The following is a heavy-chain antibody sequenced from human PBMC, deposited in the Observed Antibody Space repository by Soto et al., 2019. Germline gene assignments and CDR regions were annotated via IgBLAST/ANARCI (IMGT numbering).Heavy chain of an antibody. CDR2: VFHSLGG. V-gene: IGHV4-59*01. J-gene: IGHJ4*02. CDR1: GGSTTSDY. Sequence: SETLCLTCTVSGGSTTSDYWSWIRQPPGKGLEWLGYVFHSLGGKYNPSLGSRGTISLVTSNNHLSLSLRSVTAADTAIYFCLRDLNGSGDYWGQGTLVTVSS. D-gene: IGHD3-10*01. CDR3: LRDLNGSGDY.